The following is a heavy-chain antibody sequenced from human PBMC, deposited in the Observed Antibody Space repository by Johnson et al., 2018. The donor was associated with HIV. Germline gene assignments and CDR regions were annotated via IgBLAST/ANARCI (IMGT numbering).Heavy chain of an antibody. CDR3: AKDVAPITAHDIFDF. Sequence: VQLVESGGGVVQPGRSLRLSCTASGFTFDTYAMHWVRQVPGKGLEWVSRISWNGVSVAYADSVTGRFPISRDNAKNSLFLQMSSLRDEDTAFYYCAKDVAPITAHDIFDFWGQGTMVTVSS. D-gene: IGHD3-22*01. CDR2: ISWNGVSV. J-gene: IGHJ3*01. V-gene: IGHV3-9*01. CDR1: GFTFDTYA.